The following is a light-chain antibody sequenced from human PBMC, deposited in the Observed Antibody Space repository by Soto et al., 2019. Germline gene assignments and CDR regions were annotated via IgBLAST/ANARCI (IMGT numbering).Light chain of an antibody. V-gene: IGLV2-14*01. CDR2: DVT. J-gene: IGLJ2*01. CDR1: SSDVGAYDF. Sequence: QSVLTQPASVSGSPGQSITISCTGTSSDVGAYDFVSWYQHSPGKAPKLVTFDVTHRPPGISDRFSGSKSANTASLTISGLQAEDEAFYYCSSYTTRSTLGFGGGTMRTVL. CDR3: SSYTTRSTLG.